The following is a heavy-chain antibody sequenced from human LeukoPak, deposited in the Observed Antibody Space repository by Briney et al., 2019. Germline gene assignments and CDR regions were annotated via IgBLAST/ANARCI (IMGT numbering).Heavy chain of an antibody. Sequence: PSETLSLTCTVSGGSISTTSYFWAWIRQPPREGLEWIGSIYYSGTTYYNSSLKSRVTISIERSKNHFSLNLNSLTAADTAVYYCARVYSSTHNWFDTWGQGTQVTVSS. V-gene: IGHV4-39*07. CDR3: ARVYSSTHNWFDT. CDR1: GGSISTTSYF. CDR2: IYYSGTT. J-gene: IGHJ5*02. D-gene: IGHD2-2*01.